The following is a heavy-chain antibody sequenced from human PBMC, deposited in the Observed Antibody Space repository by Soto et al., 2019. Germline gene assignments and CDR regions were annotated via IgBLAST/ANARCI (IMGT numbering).Heavy chain of an antibody. CDR1: GYNISSYD. CDR2: MDPNRGHS. J-gene: IGHJ5*02. CDR3: ARVPSGWFDP. D-gene: IGHD6-19*01. Sequence: ASVKVSCKASGYNISSYDIIWVRQAAGQGLEWMGWMDPNRGHSDSVQNFRGRVTMTTNISASTAYMELSSLRSEDTALYYCARVPSGWFDPWGQGTLVTVSS. V-gene: IGHV1-8*01.